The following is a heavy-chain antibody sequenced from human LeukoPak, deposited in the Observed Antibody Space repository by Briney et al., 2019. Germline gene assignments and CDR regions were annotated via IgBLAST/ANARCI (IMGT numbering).Heavy chain of an antibody. J-gene: IGHJ4*02. CDR2: INHSGST. V-gene: IGHV4-34*01. Sequence: SETLSLTCAVYGGSFSGYYWSWIRQPPGKGLEWIGEINHSGSTNYNPSLKSRVTISVDTSKNQFSLKLSSVTAADTAVYYCASRRRLRQHLKYYFDYWGQGTLVTVSS. D-gene: IGHD4-17*01. CDR1: GGSFSGYY. CDR3: ASRRRLRQHLKYYFDY.